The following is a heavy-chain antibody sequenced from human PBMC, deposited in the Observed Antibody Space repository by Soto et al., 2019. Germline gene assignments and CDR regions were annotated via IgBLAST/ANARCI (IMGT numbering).Heavy chain of an antibody. D-gene: IGHD6-6*01. CDR1: GYTFTGYY. CDR3: ARDWSSSLDY. CDR2: INPNSGGT. Sequence: ASVKXSCKASGYTFTGYYMHWVRQAPGQGLEWMGWINPNSGGTNYAQKFQGWVTMTRDTSTSTAYMELSRLRSDDTAVYYCARDWSSSLDYWGQGTLVTVSS. J-gene: IGHJ4*02. V-gene: IGHV1-2*04.